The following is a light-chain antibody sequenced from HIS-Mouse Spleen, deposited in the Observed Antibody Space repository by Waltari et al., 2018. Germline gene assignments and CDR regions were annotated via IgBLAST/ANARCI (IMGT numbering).Light chain of an antibody. V-gene: IGLV1-47*01. CDR1: SSNIGSNY. J-gene: IGLJ3*02. CDR2: RNN. CDR3: AAWDDSLSGPV. Sequence: QSVLTQPPSASGTPGQRVTISCSGSSSNIGSNYVYWYQQLPGTAPKLLIYRNNTRPPGVLDRVSGSKSGAAASLAISGLRSADEAYYYCAAWDDSLSGPVFGGGTKLTVL.